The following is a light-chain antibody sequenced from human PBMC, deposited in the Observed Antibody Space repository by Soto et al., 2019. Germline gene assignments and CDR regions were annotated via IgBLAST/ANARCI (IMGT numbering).Light chain of an antibody. V-gene: IGKV2-28*01. Sequence: DIVMTQSPLSLPVTPGEPASISCRSSQSLLHSNGYNYLDWYLQKPGQSPQLLIYLGSNRASGVPDRASGSGSGTDFTLKISRVEAEYVGVYYCMQALQTPLNFGGGAQVEIK. CDR3: MQALQTPLN. CDR1: QSLLHSNGYNY. CDR2: LGS. J-gene: IGKJ4*01.